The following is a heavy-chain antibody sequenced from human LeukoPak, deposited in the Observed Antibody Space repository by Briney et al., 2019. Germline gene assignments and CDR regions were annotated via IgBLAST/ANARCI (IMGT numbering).Heavy chain of an antibody. CDR2: ISAYNGNT. Sequence: ASVKVSCKASGYTFTSYGISWVRQAPGQGLEWMAWISAYNGNTNYAQKFQGRVTMTRDTSISTAYMELSRLRSDDTAVYYCARDAVKGLDDAFDIWGQGTMVTVSS. CDR3: ARDAVKGLDDAFDI. V-gene: IGHV1-18*01. J-gene: IGHJ3*02. D-gene: IGHD3-10*01. CDR1: GYTFTSYG.